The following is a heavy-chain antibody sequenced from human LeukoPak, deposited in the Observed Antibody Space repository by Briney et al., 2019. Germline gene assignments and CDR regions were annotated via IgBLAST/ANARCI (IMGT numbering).Heavy chain of an antibody. CDR1: GGSITTYY. Sequence: SETLSLTCTVSGGSITTYYWSWIRQPPGKGLEWIGYTHYSGNTNYNPSLKSRVTISVDTSKNQFSLKLSSVTAADTAVYYCARGGSLGMDVWGQGTTVTVSS. J-gene: IGHJ6*02. CDR2: THYSGNT. D-gene: IGHD5-12*01. V-gene: IGHV4-59*01. CDR3: ARGGSLGMDV.